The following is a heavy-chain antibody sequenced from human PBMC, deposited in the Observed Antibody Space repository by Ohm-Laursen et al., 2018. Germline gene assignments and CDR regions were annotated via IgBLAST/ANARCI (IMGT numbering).Heavy chain of an antibody. D-gene: IGHD3-3*01. CDR1: GFTFSHYW. CDR3: VRGLFGADY. J-gene: IGHJ4*02. CDR2: INSDGSST. Sequence: SLRLSCAASGFTFSHYWMLWVRQAPGKGLVWVSRINSDGSSTTYADSVRGRFTMSRDNAKNTLYPEMNSLRAEDTAMYYCVRGLFGADYWGQGTLVTVSS. V-gene: IGHV3-74*01.